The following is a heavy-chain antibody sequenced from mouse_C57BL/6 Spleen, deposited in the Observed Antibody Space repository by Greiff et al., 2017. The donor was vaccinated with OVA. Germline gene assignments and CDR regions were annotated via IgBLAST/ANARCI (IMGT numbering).Heavy chain of an antibody. J-gene: IGHJ2*01. CDR1: GYAFSSSW. D-gene: IGHD4-1*01. CDR2: IYPGDGDT. Sequence: VQLQQSGPELVKPGASVKISCKASGYAFSSSWMNWVKQRPGKGLEWIGRIYPGDGDTNYNGKFKGKATLTADKSSSTACMQLSSLTSEDSAVYFCARGDWDIGYWGQGTTLTVSS. CDR3: ARGDWDIGY. V-gene: IGHV1-82*01.